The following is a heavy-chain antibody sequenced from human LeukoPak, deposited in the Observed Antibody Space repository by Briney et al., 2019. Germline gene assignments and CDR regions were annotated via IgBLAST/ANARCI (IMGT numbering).Heavy chain of an antibody. J-gene: IGHJ4*02. CDR3: ARGSYSSSSGFDY. CDR2: ISSSSSYI. V-gene: IGHV3-21*01. D-gene: IGHD6-6*01. CDR1: GFTFSSYS. Sequence: PGGSLRLSCAASGFTFSSYSMNWVRQAPGKGLEWVSSISSSSSYIYYADSVKGRFTISRDNAKNSLYLQMNSLRAEDTAVYYCARGSYSSSSGFDYWGQGTLVTVSS.